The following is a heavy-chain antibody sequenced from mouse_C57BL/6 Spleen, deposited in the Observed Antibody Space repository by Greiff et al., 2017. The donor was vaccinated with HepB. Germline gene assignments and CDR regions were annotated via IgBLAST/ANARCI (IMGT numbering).Heavy chain of an antibody. CDR3: TRPTTVVDHLDY. CDR2: IDPETGGT. V-gene: IGHV1-15*01. CDR1: GYTFTDYD. D-gene: IGHD1-1*01. J-gene: IGHJ2*01. Sequence: QVHVKQSGAGLVRPGASVTLSCKASGYTFTDYDMPWVKQTPVHGLEWIGAIDPETGGTAYHQKFKGKAILTADKSSNTAYMELRSLTSENSAVYYCTRPTTVVDHLDYWGQGTTLTVSS.